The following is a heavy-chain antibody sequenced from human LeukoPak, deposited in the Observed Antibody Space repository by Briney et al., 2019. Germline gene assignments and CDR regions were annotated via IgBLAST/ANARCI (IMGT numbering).Heavy chain of an antibody. CDR3: ARAAWELPDD. J-gene: IGHJ4*02. CDR2: ISTTSDYI. CDR1: GFTFSSYN. D-gene: IGHD1-26*01. Sequence: PGGSLRLSCAASGFTFSSYNMNWVRQAPGKGLEWVSSISTTSDYIYYADSLKGRFTISRDNAKNSLYLQMNSLRAEDTAVYYCARAAWELPDDWGQGTLVTVSS. V-gene: IGHV3-21*01.